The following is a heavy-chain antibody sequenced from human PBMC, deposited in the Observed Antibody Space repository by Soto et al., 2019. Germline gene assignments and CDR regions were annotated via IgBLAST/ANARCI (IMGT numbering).Heavy chain of an antibody. Sequence: QAQLVESGGGVVQPGRSLRLSCAASGFTFSSYAMHWVRQAPGKGLAWVAVISYDGSNKYYADSVKGRFTISRDNSKNTLYVRMNGMRAEDTAVYYWARDVRVLRYFDWLFLDYWGQGTLVTVSS. CDR2: ISYDGSNK. D-gene: IGHD3-9*01. CDR3: ARDVRVLRYFDWLFLDY. V-gene: IGHV3-30-3*01. J-gene: IGHJ4*02. CDR1: GFTFSSYA.